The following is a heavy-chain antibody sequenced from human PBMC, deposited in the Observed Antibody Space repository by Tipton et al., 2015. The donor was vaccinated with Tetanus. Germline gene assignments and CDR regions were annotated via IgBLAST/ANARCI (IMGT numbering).Heavy chain of an antibody. D-gene: IGHD6-13*01. CDR3: AKDRAAGGPGAS. CDR1: GFTFRSYG. J-gene: IGHJ5*02. CDR2: IWYDGSNK. Sequence: SGFTFRSYGMHWVRQAPGKGLEWVALIWYDGSNKNYADSVKGRFTISRGNPKNMLYLQMNSLRAEDTAVYYCAKDRAAGGPGASWGQGTLVTVSS. V-gene: IGHV3-33*06.